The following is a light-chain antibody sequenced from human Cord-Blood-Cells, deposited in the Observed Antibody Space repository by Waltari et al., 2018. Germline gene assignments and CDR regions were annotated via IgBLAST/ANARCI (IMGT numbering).Light chain of an antibody. CDR1: SRDVGRYNR. V-gene: IGLV2-18*02. J-gene: IGLJ2*01. CDR3: SSYTSSSTVV. Sequence: QSALTQPPSVSGSPGQSVTISCTGTSRDVGRYNRVSWYQQPPGTAPKPMIYEVSNRPSGVPDRFSGSKSGNTASLTISGLQAEDEADYYCSSYTSSSTVVFGGGTKLTVL. CDR2: EVS.